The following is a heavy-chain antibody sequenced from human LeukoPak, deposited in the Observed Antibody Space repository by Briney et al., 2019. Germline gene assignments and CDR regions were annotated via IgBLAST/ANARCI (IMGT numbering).Heavy chain of an antibody. D-gene: IGHD3-22*01. CDR2: IYPGDSDT. CDR1: GYSFTIYW. Sequence: GESLKISCKGSGYSFTIYWIGWVRQMPGKGLEWMGIIYPGDSDTRYSPSSQGQVTISADKSISTAYLQWSSLKASDTAMYYCARRGFVGDIVAINDYDSSAAAFDIWGQGTMVTVSS. J-gene: IGHJ3*02. V-gene: IGHV5-51*01. CDR3: ARRGFVGDIVAINDYDSSAAAFDI.